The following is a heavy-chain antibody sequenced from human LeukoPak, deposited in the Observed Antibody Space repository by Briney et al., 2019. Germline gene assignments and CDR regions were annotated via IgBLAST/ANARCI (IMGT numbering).Heavy chain of an antibody. CDR1: GFTFSSYA. CDR3: ALHSGSYYWYFDL. Sequence: PGGSLRLSCAASGFTFSSYAMSWVRQAPGKGLEWVSGISGSSDSTYYADSVKGRFTISRDNSKNALYLQMNSLRAEDTAVYYCALHSGSYYWYFDLWGRGTLVTVSS. V-gene: IGHV3-23*01. D-gene: IGHD1-26*01. CDR2: ISGSSDST. J-gene: IGHJ2*01.